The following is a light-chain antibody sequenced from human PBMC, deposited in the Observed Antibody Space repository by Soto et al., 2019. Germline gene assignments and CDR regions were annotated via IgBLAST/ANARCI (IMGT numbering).Light chain of an antibody. Sequence: QSALTQPASVSGSPGQSITISCTGTSHDVGRYDYVSWYQQHPGKAPKILIYEVTYRPSGVSNRFSASKSGNTASLTISDLQPEDEADYYCNSYTSSNTLVFGTGTKVTVL. J-gene: IGLJ1*01. CDR1: SHDVGRYDY. CDR3: NSYTSSNTLV. CDR2: EVT. V-gene: IGLV2-14*01.